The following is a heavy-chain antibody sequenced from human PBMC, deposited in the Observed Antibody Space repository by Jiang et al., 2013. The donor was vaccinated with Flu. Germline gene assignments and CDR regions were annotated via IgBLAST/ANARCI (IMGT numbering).Heavy chain of an antibody. D-gene: IGHD4-23*01. Sequence: LVQPGGSLRLSCAASGFTFSSYDMHWVRQATGKGLEWVGRIKSKTDGGTTDYAAPVKGRFTISRENAKNSLYLQTNSLRAEDTAVYYCARGVTAPDYWGQGTLVTVSS. CDR2: IKSKTDGGTT. V-gene: IGHV3-15*07. CDR3: ARGVTAPDY. CDR1: GFTFSSYD. J-gene: IGHJ4*02.